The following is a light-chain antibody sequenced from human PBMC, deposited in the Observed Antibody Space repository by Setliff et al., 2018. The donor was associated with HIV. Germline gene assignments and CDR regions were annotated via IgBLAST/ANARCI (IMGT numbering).Light chain of an antibody. V-gene: IGLV1-44*01. J-gene: IGLJ1*01. CDR1: SSNIGVNV. CDR2: NNY. CDR3: AVWDNALKGYV. Sequence: QSVLSQPPSASGTPGQRVTISCSGSSSNIGVNVVNWYQHLPGTSPKLLIYNNYQRPSGVPDRFSGSKSGSSGSLAISGLQSEDEADYYCAVWDNALKGYVFGTGTQVTVL.